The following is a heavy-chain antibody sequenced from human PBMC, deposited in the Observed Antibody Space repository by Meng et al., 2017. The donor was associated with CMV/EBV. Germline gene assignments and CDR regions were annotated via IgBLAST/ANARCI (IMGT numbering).Heavy chain of an antibody. CDR3: ARGYCSGGSCYLFGYFDL. Sequence: SETLSLTCAVYGGSFSGYYWSWIRQPPGKGLEWIGEINHSGSTNYNPSLKSRVIISVDTSKNQFSLKLSSVTAADTAVYYCARGYCSGGSCYLFGYFDLWGRGTLVTVSS. CDR2: INHSGST. CDR1: GGSFSGYY. J-gene: IGHJ2*01. D-gene: IGHD2-15*01. V-gene: IGHV4-34*01.